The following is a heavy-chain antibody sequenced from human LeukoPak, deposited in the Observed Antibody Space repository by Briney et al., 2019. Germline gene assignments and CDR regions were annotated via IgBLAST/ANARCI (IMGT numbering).Heavy chain of an antibody. J-gene: IGHJ4*02. V-gene: IGHV4-59*01. CDR2: IYYSGST. Sequence: SETLSLTCAVSGGSISSYYWSWIRQPPGKGLEWIGYIYYSGSTNYNPSLKSRVTISVDTSKNQFSLKLTSVTAADTAVYYCARAGSSAYLIDYWGQGTLVTVSS. D-gene: IGHD3-22*01. CDR1: GGSISSYY. CDR3: ARAGSSAYLIDY.